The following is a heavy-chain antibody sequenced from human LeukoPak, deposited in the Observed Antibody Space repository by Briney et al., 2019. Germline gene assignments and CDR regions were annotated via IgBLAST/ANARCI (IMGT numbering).Heavy chain of an antibody. CDR3: ARDAGYSSGWYGRLYYFDY. Sequence: PGGSLTLSCAVSGFISKSFDIHWVRQTPGKGLEWVALVRFDGSDKYYADSVRGRFTLSRDNSKNTVYLQMNNLRDEDTAVYYCARDAGYSSGWYGRLYYFDYWGQGTLVTVSS. D-gene: IGHD6-19*01. J-gene: IGHJ4*02. V-gene: IGHV3-30*02. CDR1: GFISKSFD. CDR2: VRFDGSDK.